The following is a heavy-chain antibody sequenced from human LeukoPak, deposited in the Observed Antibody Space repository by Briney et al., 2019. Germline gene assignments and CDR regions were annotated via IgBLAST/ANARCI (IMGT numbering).Heavy chain of an antibody. Sequence: SETLSLTCAVYGGSFSGYYWSWIRQPPGKGREWIGEINHSGSTNYNPSLKSRVTISVDTSKNQFSLKLSSVTAADTAVYYCAGYSYANTYYYYMDVWGKGTTVTVSS. CDR3: AGYSYANTYYYYMDV. D-gene: IGHD5-18*01. CDR2: INHSGST. V-gene: IGHV4-34*01. CDR1: GGSFSGYY. J-gene: IGHJ6*03.